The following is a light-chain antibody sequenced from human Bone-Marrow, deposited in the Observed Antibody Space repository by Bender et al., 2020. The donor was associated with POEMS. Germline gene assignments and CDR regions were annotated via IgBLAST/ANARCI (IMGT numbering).Light chain of an antibody. CDR2: SSH. CDR3: SSYTSFTYWV. V-gene: IGLV1-44*01. CDR1: SSNIGAHA. J-gene: IGLJ3*02. Sequence: QSVLTQPPSASGTPGQRVTISCSGGSSNIGAHAVNWYQHLPGTAPKLLIYSSHRRPSEVPDRFSGSRSGTSASLAISGLQSEDEADYYCSSYTSFTYWVFGGGTRLTVL.